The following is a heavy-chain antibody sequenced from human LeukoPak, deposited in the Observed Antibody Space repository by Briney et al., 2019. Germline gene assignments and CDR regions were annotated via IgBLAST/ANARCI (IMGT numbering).Heavy chain of an antibody. D-gene: IGHD3-10*01. Sequence: SETLSLTCAVSGGSIDSSSYYWGWIRQPPGKGLEWIGSIFRTGSTYYSASLKSRFSISVDTSKNHIALKLTSVTAADTAVYFCARRVGFYGSGSLNYFDPWGQGILVSVS. V-gene: IGHV4-39*02. J-gene: IGHJ5*01. CDR2: IFRTGST. CDR1: GGSIDSSSYY. CDR3: ARRVGFYGSGSLNYFDP.